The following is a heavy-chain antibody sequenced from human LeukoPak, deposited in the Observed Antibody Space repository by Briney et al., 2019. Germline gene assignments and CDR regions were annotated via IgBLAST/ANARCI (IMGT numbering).Heavy chain of an antibody. CDR2: INQDGSEK. CDR1: GFTFSGYW. V-gene: IGHV3-7*01. Sequence: GGSLRLSCAASGFTFSGYWMSWVRQAPGKGLEWVANINQDGSEKYYVDSVKGRFTISRDNAKNSLFLQMGSLRVEDTAVYYCARESAAGYNSSWYGFRNWGQGTLVSVSS. CDR3: ARESAAGYNSSWYGFRN. J-gene: IGHJ1*01. D-gene: IGHD6-13*01.